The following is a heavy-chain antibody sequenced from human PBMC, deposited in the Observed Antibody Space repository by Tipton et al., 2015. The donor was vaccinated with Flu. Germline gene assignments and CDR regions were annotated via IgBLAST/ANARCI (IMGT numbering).Heavy chain of an antibody. CDR2: IYYSGST. D-gene: IGHD6-19*01. J-gene: IGHJ4*02. Sequence: TLSLTCTVSGGSISSSSYYWGWIRQPPGKGLEWIGSIYYSGSTYYNPSLKSRVTISVDTSKNQFPQKLSSVTAADPAVYYCARRVGGSQYSSGWYGSFDYWGQGTLVTVSS. CDR3: ARRVGGSQYSSGWYGSFDY. V-gene: IGHV4-39*01. CDR1: GGSISSSSYY.